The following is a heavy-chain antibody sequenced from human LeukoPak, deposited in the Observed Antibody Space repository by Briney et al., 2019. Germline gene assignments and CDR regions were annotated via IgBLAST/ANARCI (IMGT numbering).Heavy chain of an antibody. CDR3: ARGRRDITMIVVVMTSVSYYLDV. CDR2: INPSGST. D-gene: IGHD3-22*01. CDR1: GGSFSGYH. V-gene: IGHV4-34*01. J-gene: IGHJ6*03. Sequence: PSETLSLTCAVYGGSFSGYHWTWIRQSPGKGLEWIGDINPSGSTYYNPSLKSRLTISVDTSKNQFSLKLRSVTAADTAVYYCARGRRDITMIVVVMTSVSYYLDVWGEGTTVTVS.